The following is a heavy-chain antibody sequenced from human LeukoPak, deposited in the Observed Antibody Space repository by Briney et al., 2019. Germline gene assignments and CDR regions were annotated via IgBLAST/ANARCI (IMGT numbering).Heavy chain of an antibody. V-gene: IGHV4-30-2*01. D-gene: IGHD2-2*02. CDR1: GGSISSGGYY. CDR3: ARDPLNRNSTSCYTN. CDR2: IYHSGIT. Sequence: PSETLSLTCAVSGGSISSGGYYWSWIRQLPGKGLEWIGYIYHSGITYYNPSLKSRVTISIDRSKNQFSLRLNSVTAADTAVYYCARDPLNRNSTSCYTNWGQGTLVTVSS. J-gene: IGHJ4*02.